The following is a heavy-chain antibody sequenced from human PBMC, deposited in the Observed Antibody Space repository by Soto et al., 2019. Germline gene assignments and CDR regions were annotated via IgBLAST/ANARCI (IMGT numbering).Heavy chain of an antibody. CDR1: GFTFTTYA. J-gene: IGHJ1*01. Sequence: GGSLRLSCAASGFTFTTYAMSWVRQAPGKGLEWVSVISRRGDTTYYADSVKGRFTISRDNSKNTLYLQMNSLRAEDTAVYYCASSTTAAEYFQHWGQGTLVTVSS. D-gene: IGHD4-17*01. CDR3: ASSTTAAEYFQH. CDR2: ISRRGDTT. V-gene: IGHV3-23*01.